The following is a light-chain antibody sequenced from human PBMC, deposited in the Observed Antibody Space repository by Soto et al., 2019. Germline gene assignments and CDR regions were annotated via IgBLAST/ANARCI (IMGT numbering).Light chain of an antibody. Sequence: EIVLTQSPATLSLSPGERATLSCRASQSVSSYLAWYQQKPGQAPRLLIYDASNRATGISARFRGSGSGTDFTPTISSLEPEDFAVYYCQQRSNWRYTFGQGTKLEIK. V-gene: IGKV3-11*01. J-gene: IGKJ2*01. CDR1: QSVSSY. CDR3: QQRSNWRYT. CDR2: DAS.